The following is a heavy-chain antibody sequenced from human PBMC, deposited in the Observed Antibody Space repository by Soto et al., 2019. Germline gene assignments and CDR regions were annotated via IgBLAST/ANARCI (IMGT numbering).Heavy chain of an antibody. D-gene: IGHD3-10*01. Sequence: SVKVSCKASGYTYTSYGISWVRQAPGQGLEWMGWISAYNGNTNYAQKLQGRVTMTTDTSTSTAYMELRSLRSDDTAVYYCARRGLSSYYYGMDVWGQGTTVTVSS. J-gene: IGHJ6*02. CDR1: GYTYTSYG. V-gene: IGHV1-18*01. CDR2: ISAYNGNT. CDR3: ARRGLSSYYYGMDV.